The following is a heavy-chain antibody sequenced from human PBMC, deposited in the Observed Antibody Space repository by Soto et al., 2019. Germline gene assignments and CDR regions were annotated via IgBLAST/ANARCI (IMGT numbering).Heavy chain of an antibody. V-gene: IGHV4-31*03. CDR3: SRARTSFGVVPFAFDI. D-gene: IGHD3-3*01. Sequence: SETLSFTCTVSGGSISSGGYYWSWIRQHPGKGLEWIGYIYYSGSTYYNPSLKSRVTISVGTSKNQFSLKLSSVTAADTAVYFCSRARTSFGVVPFAFDIQGPRPMDTLS. J-gene: IGHJ3*02. CDR1: GGSISSGGYY. CDR2: IYYSGST.